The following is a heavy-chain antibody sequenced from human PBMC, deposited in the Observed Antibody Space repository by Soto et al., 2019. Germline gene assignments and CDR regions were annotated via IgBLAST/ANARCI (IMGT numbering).Heavy chain of an antibody. Sequence: PGGSLRLSCAASGFTFSSYSMHWVRQAPGKGLEWVSSISSSSSYIYYADSVKGRFTISRDNAKNSLYLQMNSLRAEDTAVYYCARGVAAAGTGERFFDHWGQGTLVTVSS. CDR2: ISSSSSYI. CDR1: GFTFSSYS. V-gene: IGHV3-21*01. CDR3: ARGVAAAGTGERFFDH. D-gene: IGHD6-13*01. J-gene: IGHJ4*02.